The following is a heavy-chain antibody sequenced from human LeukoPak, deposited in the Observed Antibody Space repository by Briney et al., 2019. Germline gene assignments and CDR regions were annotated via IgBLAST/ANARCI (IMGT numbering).Heavy chain of an antibody. CDR3: ATSYYYDSSGYFSRY. D-gene: IGHD3-22*01. CDR1: GGTFSSYA. V-gene: IGHV1-69*04. Sequence: SVKVSCKASGGTFSSYAISWVRQAPGQGLEWMGRIIPILGIANYAQKFQGRVTITTDESTSTAYMELSSLRSEDTAVYYCATSYYYDSSGYFSRYWGQGTLVTVSS. CDR2: IIPILGIA. J-gene: IGHJ4*02.